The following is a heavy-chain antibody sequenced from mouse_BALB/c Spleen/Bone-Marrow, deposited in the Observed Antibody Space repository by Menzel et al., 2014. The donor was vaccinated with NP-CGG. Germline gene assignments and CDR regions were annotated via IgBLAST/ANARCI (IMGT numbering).Heavy chain of an antibody. CDR3: ARDYYGSSYWYFDV. CDR1: GFTFSDYG. Sequence: VQLKESGGGLVQPGGSRKLSGAASGFTFSDYGMAWVRQAPGKGPEWVAFISNLAYSIYYADTVTGRFTISRENAKNTLYLEMSSLRSEDTAMYYCARDYYGSSYWYFDVWGAGTTVTVSS. J-gene: IGHJ1*01. D-gene: IGHD1-1*01. CDR2: ISNLAYSI. V-gene: IGHV5-15*02.